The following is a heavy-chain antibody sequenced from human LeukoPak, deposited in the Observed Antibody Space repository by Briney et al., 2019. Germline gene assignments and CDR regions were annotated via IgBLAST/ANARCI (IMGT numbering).Heavy chain of an antibody. CDR1: GVSLSNYA. Sequence: GGSLRLSCTASGVSLSNYAMHWVRRPPGRGLEWVAVISFDGTNKYYGDSVEGRFSVSRDSSKNTLYLQMNSLRPDDTAMYYCATDYGDYEPIDYWGQGTLVTVSS. D-gene: IGHD4-17*01. CDR3: ATDYGDYEPIDY. CDR2: ISFDGTNK. V-gene: IGHV3-30*04. J-gene: IGHJ4*02.